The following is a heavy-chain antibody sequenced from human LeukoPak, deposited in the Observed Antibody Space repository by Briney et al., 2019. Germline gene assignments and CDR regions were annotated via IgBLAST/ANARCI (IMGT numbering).Heavy chain of an antibody. V-gene: IGHV1-69*02. Sequence: SVKVSRKASGGTFSSYTISWVRQAPGRGLEWMGRIIPILGIANYAQKFQGRVTITADKSTSTAYMELSSLRSEDTAVYYCARTRDYGNWYFDLWGRGTLVTVSS. CDR3: ARTRDYGNWYFDL. D-gene: IGHD4-17*01. J-gene: IGHJ2*01. CDR1: GGTFSSYT. CDR2: IIPILGIA.